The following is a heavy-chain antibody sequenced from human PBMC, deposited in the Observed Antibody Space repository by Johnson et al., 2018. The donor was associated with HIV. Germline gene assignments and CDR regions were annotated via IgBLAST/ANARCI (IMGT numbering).Heavy chain of an antibody. J-gene: IGHJ3*02. V-gene: IGHV3-9*01. CDR2: ISWNSGSI. D-gene: IGHD3-10*01. Sequence: VQLVESGGGLVQPGRSLRLSCAASGFTFDDYAMHWVRQAPGKGLEWVSGISWNSGSIGYADSVKGRFTISRDNAKNSLYLQMNSLRAEDTALYYCAKDILVRGVFEAFDIWGQGTMVTVSS. CDR3: AKDILVRGVFEAFDI. CDR1: GFTFDDYA.